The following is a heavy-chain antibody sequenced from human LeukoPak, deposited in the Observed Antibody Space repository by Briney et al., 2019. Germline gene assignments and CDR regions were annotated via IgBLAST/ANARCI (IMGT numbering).Heavy chain of an antibody. V-gene: IGHV3-74*01. J-gene: IGHJ4*02. CDR2: VNGGGTST. CDR3: ARGAGGLDY. CDR1: GFTFSTYW. D-gene: IGHD6-13*01. Sequence: GGSLRLSCAASGFTFSTYWMHWVRQVPGKGLVWVPHVNGGGTSTSYVGSVKGRFTISRDNAKNMLYLQMNSLRADDTAVYYCARGAGGLDYWGQGILVTVSS.